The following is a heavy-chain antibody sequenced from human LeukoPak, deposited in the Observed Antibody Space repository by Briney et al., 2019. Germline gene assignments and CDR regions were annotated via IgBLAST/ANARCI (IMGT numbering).Heavy chain of an antibody. D-gene: IGHD2-2*01. CDR3: ARQEGYCSSTSCYIYYDY. Sequence: SETLSLTCTVSGGSISSYYWSWIRQPPGKGLEWIGYIYYSGSTNYNPSLKSRVTISVDTSKNQFSLKLSSATAADTAVYYCARQEGYCSSTSCYIYYDYWGQGTLVTVSS. V-gene: IGHV4-59*08. J-gene: IGHJ4*02. CDR1: GGSISSYY. CDR2: IYYSGST.